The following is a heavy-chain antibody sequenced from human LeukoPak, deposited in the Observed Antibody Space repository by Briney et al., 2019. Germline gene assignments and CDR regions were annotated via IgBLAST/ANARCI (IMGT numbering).Heavy chain of an antibody. Sequence: SETPSLTCTVSGYSISSGYYWGWIRPPPGKGREWIGSIYHSGSTYYNPSLKSRVTISVDTSKNQFSLKLSSVTAADTAVYYCARAPYDSSGYHFDYWGQGTLVTVSS. CDR1: GYSISSGYY. J-gene: IGHJ4*02. V-gene: IGHV4-38-2*02. CDR3: ARAPYDSSGYHFDY. CDR2: IYHSGST. D-gene: IGHD3-22*01.